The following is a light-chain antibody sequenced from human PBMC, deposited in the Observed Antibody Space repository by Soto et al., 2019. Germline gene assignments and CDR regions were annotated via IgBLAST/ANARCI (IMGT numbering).Light chain of an antibody. V-gene: IGLV2-8*01. CDR1: SSDVGEENY. J-gene: IGLJ1*01. Sequence: QSALTQPPSASGSPGQSVTITCSGTSSDVGEENYVSWYQQHPGKVPKLILYEVSKRPSGVPDRFSGSRSGNTASLAITGLQAEDEADYFCQSYDHSLGGSGVFGTGTKVTVL. CDR2: EVS. CDR3: QSYDHSLGGSGV.